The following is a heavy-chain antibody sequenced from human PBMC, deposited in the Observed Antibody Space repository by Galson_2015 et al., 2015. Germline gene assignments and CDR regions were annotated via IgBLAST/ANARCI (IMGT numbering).Heavy chain of an antibody. CDR1: GYTFTSYG. CDR2: ISAYNGNT. Sequence: SVKVSCKASGYTFTSYGISWVRQAPGQGLEWMGWISAYNGNTNYAQKLQGRVTMTTDTSTSTAYMELRSLRSDDTAVYYCARELPLGPYYYYYMDVWGKGTTVTVSS. CDR3: ARELPLGPYYYYYMDV. J-gene: IGHJ6*03. V-gene: IGHV1-18*01.